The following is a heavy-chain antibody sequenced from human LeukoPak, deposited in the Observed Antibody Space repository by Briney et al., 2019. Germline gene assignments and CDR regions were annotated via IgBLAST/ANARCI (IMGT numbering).Heavy chain of an antibody. D-gene: IGHD5-18*01. Sequence: ASVKVSCKASGYTFTSYDINWVRQATGQGLEWMGWMNPNSGNTGYAQKFQGRVTMTRNTSISTAYMELSSLRSEDTAVYYGARGEDTAMGTDYWGQGTLVTVSS. CDR1: GYTFTSYD. CDR2: MNPNSGNT. V-gene: IGHV1-8*01. J-gene: IGHJ4*02. CDR3: ARGEDTAMGTDY.